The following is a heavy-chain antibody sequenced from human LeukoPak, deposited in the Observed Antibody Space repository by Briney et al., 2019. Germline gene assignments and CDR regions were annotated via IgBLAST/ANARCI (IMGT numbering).Heavy chain of an antibody. V-gene: IGHV3-66*01. CDR1: GFTVSTNY. CDR2: IYSGGST. J-gene: IGHJ4*02. CDR3: ARADSSGYYVAV. Sequence: GGSLRPSCAASGFTVSTNYMSWVRQAPGKGLEWVSIIYSGGSTYYADSVKGRFSISRDNSKNTLYLQMNILRAEDTAVYYCARADSSGYYVAVWGQGTLVTVSS. D-gene: IGHD3-22*01.